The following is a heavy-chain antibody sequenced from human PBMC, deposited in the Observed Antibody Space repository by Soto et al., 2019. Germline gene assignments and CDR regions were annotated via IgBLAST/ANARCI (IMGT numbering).Heavy chain of an antibody. CDR3: ARGYCSSTSCYLGGGGYGMDV. CDR2: IYYSGST. D-gene: IGHD2-2*01. Sequence: SETLSLTCTVSGGSISSGGYYWSWIRQHPGKGLEWIGYIYYSGSTYYNPSLKSRVTISVDTSKNQFSLKLSSVTAADTAVYYCARGYCSSTSCYLGGGGYGMDVWGQGTTVT. V-gene: IGHV4-31*03. J-gene: IGHJ6*02. CDR1: GGSISSGGYY.